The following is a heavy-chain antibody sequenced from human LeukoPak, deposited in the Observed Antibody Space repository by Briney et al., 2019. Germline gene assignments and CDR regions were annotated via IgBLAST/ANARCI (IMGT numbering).Heavy chain of an antibody. CDR3: AKGYSYGDYYYYYGMDV. D-gene: IGHD5-18*01. Sequence: GGSLRLSCAASGFTFSSYGMHWVRQAPGKGLEWVAVISYDGSNKYYADSVKGRFTISRDNSKNTLYLQMNSLRAEDTAVYYCAKGYSYGDYYYYYGMDVWGQGTTVTVSS. CDR1: GFTFSSYG. J-gene: IGHJ6*02. CDR2: ISYDGSNK. V-gene: IGHV3-30*18.